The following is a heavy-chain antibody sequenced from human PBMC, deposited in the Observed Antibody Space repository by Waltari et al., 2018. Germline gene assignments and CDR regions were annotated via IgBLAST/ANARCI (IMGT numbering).Heavy chain of an antibody. CDR1: GYSFTNYW. J-gene: IGHJ4*02. Sequence: EVQLVQSGAEVKKPGESLKISCEASGYSFTNYWIGWVRQMPGKGLEWRASIYPGDSDTRYNPSFQGQVTISADKSISTAYLQWGSLKASDTAMYYCGRGRAVDLIDYWGLGTLVTVSS. D-gene: IGHD3-16*01. V-gene: IGHV5-51*01. CDR2: IYPGDSDT. CDR3: GRGRAVDLIDY.